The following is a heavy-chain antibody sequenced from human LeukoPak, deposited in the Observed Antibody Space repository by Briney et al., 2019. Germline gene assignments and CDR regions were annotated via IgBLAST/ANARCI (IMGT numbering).Heavy chain of an antibody. D-gene: IGHD4-17*01. CDR3: ARDSSTTVTGAFDI. V-gene: IGHV3-66*01. CDR1: GLTVSSTY. Sequence: GGSLRLSCAASGLTVSSTYMSWVRQAPGKGLEWVSVIYSDGSTYYADSVKGRFTISRDNSKNTLYLQMNSLRAEDTAVYYCARDSSTTVTGAFDIWGQGTMVTVSS. CDR2: IYSDGST. J-gene: IGHJ3*02.